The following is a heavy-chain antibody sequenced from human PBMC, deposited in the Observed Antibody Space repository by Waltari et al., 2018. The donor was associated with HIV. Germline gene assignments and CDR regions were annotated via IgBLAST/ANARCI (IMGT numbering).Heavy chain of an antibody. V-gene: IGHV3-64D*06. J-gene: IGHJ6*02. CDR2: ISNNGHST. CDR1: GFTFSRYA. Sequence: EVQLVESGGGLVQPGGSLRLSCSASGFTFSRYAMHWVRQAPGKGLEYVSAISNNGHSTYYADSVKGRFTISRDNSKNTLNLQMSSLRAEDTAVYYCVKEGGHCSGGRCYYYGMDVWGQGTTVTVSS. D-gene: IGHD2-15*01. CDR3: VKEGGHCSGGRCYYYGMDV.